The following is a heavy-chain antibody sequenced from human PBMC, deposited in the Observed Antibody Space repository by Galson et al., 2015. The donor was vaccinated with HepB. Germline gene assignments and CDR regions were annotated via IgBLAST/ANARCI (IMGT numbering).Heavy chain of an antibody. J-gene: IGHJ5*02. CDR3: ARDKGYGNYAVWLDP. CDR1: GYTFSSYN. V-gene: IGHV1-18*04. CDR2: TSVYDGNT. Sequence: SVKVSCKASGYTFSSYNIAWVRQAPGQGLEWMGWTSVYDGNTNYAQRFQGRVTMTTDTSTNTAYMELRSLRSDDTAVYYCARDKGYGNYAVWLDPWGQGTLVTVSS. D-gene: IGHD3-22*01.